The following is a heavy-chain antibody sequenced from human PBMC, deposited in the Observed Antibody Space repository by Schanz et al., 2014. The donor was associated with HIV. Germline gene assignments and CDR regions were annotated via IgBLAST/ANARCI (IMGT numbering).Heavy chain of an antibody. V-gene: IGHV4-31*03. CDR1: GGSISSGGYY. CDR3: ARGDFGGNSVDY. Sequence: QLQLQESGSGLVKPSQTLSLTCTVSGGSISSGGYYWSWIRQHPGKGLEWIGYIYYSGSTNYNPSRKSGVTKSVDPSKNQFSLKLSSVTAADTAVYFCARGDFGGNSVDYWGHGNLVTVSS. J-gene: IGHJ4*01. D-gene: IGHD2-21*02. CDR2: IYYSGST.